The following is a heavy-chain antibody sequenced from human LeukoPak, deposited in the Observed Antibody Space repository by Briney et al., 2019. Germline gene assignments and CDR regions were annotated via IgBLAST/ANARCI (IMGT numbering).Heavy chain of an antibody. V-gene: IGHV3-74*01. D-gene: IGHD6-19*01. CDR1: GFTFSSYS. CDR3: ARDSRVAVAGTRNFDY. Sequence: PGGSLRLSCAASGFTFSSYSMNWVRQAPGKGLEWVSRINSDGSSTTYADFVKGRFTISRDNAKNTLFLQMNSLRAEDTAVYYCARDSRVAVAGTRNFDYWGQGTLVTVSS. J-gene: IGHJ4*02. CDR2: INSDGSST.